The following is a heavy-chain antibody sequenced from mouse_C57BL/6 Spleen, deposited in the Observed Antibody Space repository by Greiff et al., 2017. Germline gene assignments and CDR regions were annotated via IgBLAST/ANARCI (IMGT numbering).Heavy chain of an antibody. D-gene: IGHD1-1*01. Sequence: VKLMESGPGLVAPSQRLSITCTVSGFSFTSYGVSWVRQPPGKGLEWLGVIWGDGSTNYHSALISRLSISKDNSKSHVFLKLNSLQTEDTATYYCAKYYGSKGNFAMDYWGQGTSVTVSS. CDR3: AKYYGSKGNFAMDY. CDR1: GFSFTSYG. J-gene: IGHJ4*01. CDR2: IWGDGST. V-gene: IGHV2-3*01.